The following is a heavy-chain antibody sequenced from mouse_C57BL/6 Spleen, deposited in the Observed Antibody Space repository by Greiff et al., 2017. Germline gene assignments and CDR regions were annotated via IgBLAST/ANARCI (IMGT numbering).Heavy chain of an antibody. D-gene: IGHD2-3*01. CDR3: ARGYYVDYYAMDY. V-gene: IGHV5-17*01. Sequence: EVKLMESGGGLVKPGGSLKLSCAASGFTFSDYGMHWVRQAPEKGLEWVAYISSGSSTIYYADTVKGRFTISRDNAKNTLFLQMTSLRSEDTAMYYCARGYYVDYYAMDYWGQGTSVTVSS. CDR1: GFTFSDYG. J-gene: IGHJ4*01. CDR2: ISSGSSTI.